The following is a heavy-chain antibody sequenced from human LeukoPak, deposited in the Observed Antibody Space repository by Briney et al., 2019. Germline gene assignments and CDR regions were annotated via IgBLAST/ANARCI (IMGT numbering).Heavy chain of an antibody. CDR2: ITWDGGST. J-gene: IGHJ6*03. V-gene: IGHV3-43*01. CDR1: GFIFDDYT. CDR3: AKGTIGYCSGGSCFPSTDYYYYMDV. D-gene: IGHD2-15*01. Sequence: PGGSLRLSCAAASGFIFDDYTMHWVRRAPGKGLEWVSLITWDGGSTYYADSVKGRFTISRDNSKNSLHLQMNSLRTEDTALYYCAKGTIGYCSGGSCFPSTDYYYYMDVWGKGTTVTVSS.